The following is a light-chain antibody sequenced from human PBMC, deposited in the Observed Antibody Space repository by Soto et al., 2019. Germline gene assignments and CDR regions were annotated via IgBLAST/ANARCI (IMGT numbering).Light chain of an antibody. Sequence: DVVMTQSPLSLPVTLGQAASISCRSSQSLVYSDGETYLDWIQQRPGQSPRRLIYKVSNRDSGVPDRFSGSGSDTEFTLKISMVAAEDVGVYYCMQGTHWPFTFGPGTKVDIK. CDR3: MQGTHWPFT. CDR2: KVS. V-gene: IGKV2-30*01. J-gene: IGKJ3*01. CDR1: QSLVYSDGETY.